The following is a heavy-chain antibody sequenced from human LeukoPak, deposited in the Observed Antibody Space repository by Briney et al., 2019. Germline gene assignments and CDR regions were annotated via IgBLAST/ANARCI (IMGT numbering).Heavy chain of an antibody. V-gene: IGHV3-48*01. CDR2: ISTGSSNK. Sequence: GGSLRLSCAASQFTFRSFDMNWVRQAPGKGLEWVAHISTGSSNKYYADSVKGRFTISRDDAKNSVYLQMNSLRADDTAVYYCARAFDYWGQGTLVTVAS. CDR1: QFTFRSFD. CDR3: ARAFDY. J-gene: IGHJ4*02.